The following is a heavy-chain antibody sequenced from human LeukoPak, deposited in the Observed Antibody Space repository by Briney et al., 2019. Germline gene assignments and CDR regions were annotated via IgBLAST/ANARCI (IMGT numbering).Heavy chain of an antibody. Sequence: PSETLSLTCSVSGGSISSFYCNWMRQPAGKGLEWIGRIYTSGTTTYNPSLKSRVTISVDTSKNQSSLKLSSVTAADTAVYYCARAAGITMVRGVTKGAFDIWGQGTMVTVSS. J-gene: IGHJ3*02. CDR1: GGSISSFY. CDR2: IYTSGTT. CDR3: ARAAGITMVRGVTKGAFDI. D-gene: IGHD3-10*01. V-gene: IGHV4-4*07.